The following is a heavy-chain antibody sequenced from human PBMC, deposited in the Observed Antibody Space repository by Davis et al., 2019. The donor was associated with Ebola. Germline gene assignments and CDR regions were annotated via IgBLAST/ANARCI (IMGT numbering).Heavy chain of an antibody. V-gene: IGHV3-48*03. CDR1: AFTFSSYE. CDR3: ARKRPGTTWFDR. CDR2: ITESGSTI. D-gene: IGHD1-1*01. J-gene: IGHJ5*02. Sequence: GESLKISCAASAFTFSSYEMNWVRQAPGKGLEWVSYITESGSTIYYADSVKGRFIISRDNAKNSVFLQMNSLRVEDTAVYYCARKRPGTTWFDRWGQGTLVTVSS.